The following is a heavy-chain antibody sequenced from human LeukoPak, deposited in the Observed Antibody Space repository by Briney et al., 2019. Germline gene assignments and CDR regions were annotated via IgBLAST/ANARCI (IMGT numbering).Heavy chain of an antibody. D-gene: IGHD3-10*02. V-gene: IGHV3-53*01. CDR3: AELGITMIGGV. J-gene: IGHJ6*04. CDR2: IYSDGKT. CDR1: GFTVSSNY. Sequence: GGSLRLSCAASGFTVSSNYMSWVRQAPRKGLEWVSVIYSDGKTYYADSVKGRFTISRDNAKNSLYLQMNSLRAEDTAVYYCAELGITMIGGVWGKGTTVTISS.